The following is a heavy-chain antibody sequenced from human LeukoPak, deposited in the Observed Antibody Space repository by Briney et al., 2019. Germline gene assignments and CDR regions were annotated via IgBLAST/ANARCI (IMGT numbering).Heavy chain of an antibody. J-gene: IGHJ4*02. D-gene: IGHD3-9*01. Sequence: ASVKVSCKASGYTFTSYGISWVRQAPGQGLEWMGWISAYNGNTNYAQKLQGRVTMTRDTSTSTVYMELSSLRSEDTAVYYCARGNDILTGYYPYFDYWGQGTLVTVSS. CDR1: GYTFTSYG. CDR3: ARGNDILTGYYPYFDY. V-gene: IGHV1-18*01. CDR2: ISAYNGNT.